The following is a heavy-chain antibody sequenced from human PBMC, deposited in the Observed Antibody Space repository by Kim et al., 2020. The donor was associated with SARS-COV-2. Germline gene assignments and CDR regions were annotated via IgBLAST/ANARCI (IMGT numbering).Heavy chain of an antibody. V-gene: IGHV1-3*01. J-gene: IGHJ4*02. CDR3: ARIHSYFDY. Sequence: GNTKDSQKCQGRVTITRDTSASTAYMELSSLRSEDTAVYYCARIHSYFDYWGQGTLVTVSS. CDR2: GNT.